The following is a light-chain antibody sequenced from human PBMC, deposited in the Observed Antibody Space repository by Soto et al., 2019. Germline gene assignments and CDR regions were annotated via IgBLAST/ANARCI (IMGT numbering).Light chain of an antibody. CDR3: EQYNDYSYT. J-gene: IGKJ2*01. CDR1: QTISSW. CDR2: DAS. Sequence: DIQMTQSPSTLSASVGDRVTITCRASQTISSWLAWYQQKPGKAPKLLIFDASILESGVPSRFSGSGSWTDFTLSISSLQPDDFGTYYCEQYNDYSYTFGQGTKVEIK. V-gene: IGKV1-5*01.